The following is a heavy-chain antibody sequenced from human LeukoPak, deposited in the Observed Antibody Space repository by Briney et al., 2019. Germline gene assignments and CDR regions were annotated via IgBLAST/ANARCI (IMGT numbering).Heavy chain of an antibody. CDR3: TRASNWNDGEGYSDY. Sequence: SETLSLTCTVSGVSISIYYWGWIRQPAGKGLEWIGRIYTSGSTNYNPSLKSRVTMSVDTSNNQFSLKLSTVTAADTAVYSSTRASNWNDGEGYSDYWGQGTLVTVSS. CDR1: GVSISIYY. V-gene: IGHV4-4*07. CDR2: IYTSGST. J-gene: IGHJ4*02. D-gene: IGHD1-1*01.